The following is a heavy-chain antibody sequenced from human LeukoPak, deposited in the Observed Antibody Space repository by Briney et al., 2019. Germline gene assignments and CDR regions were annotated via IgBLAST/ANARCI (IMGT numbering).Heavy chain of an antibody. Sequence: GRSLRLSCAASGFTFNSYAMHWVRQAPGKGLEWVAVISYDGSNKYYADSVKGRFTISRGNSKNTLYLQMNSLRAEDTAVYYCAREASSSSTSWDYFDYWGQGTLVTVSS. CDR3: AREASSSSTSWDYFDY. J-gene: IGHJ4*02. V-gene: IGHV3-30*01. CDR1: GFTFNSYA. CDR2: ISYDGSNK. D-gene: IGHD2-2*01.